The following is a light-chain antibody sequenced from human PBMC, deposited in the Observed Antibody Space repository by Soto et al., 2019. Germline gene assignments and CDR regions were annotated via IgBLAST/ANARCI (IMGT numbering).Light chain of an antibody. Sequence: EIVLTQSPATLSLSPGERATLSCRASQSLSSYLAWYQQKPGQAPRLLIYDASNRATGIPARFSGSGSGTDLAFTITIRGPEDVDADFCQQRSNWASPLTFGRGTKVEIK. CDR3: QQRSNWASPLT. V-gene: IGKV3-11*01. J-gene: IGKJ4*01. CDR2: DAS. CDR1: QSLSSY.